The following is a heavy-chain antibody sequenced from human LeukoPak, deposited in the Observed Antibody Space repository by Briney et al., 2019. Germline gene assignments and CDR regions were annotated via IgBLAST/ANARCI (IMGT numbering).Heavy chain of an antibody. D-gene: IGHD3-10*01. Sequence: SETLSLTCAVSGGSISSGGYSWSWIRQPPGKGLEWIGYIYHSGSTYYNPSLKSRVTISVDRSKNQFSLKLSSVTAADTAVYYCARGPVYGSGSYHMYYFDYWGQGTLVTVSS. CDR1: GGSISSGGYS. J-gene: IGHJ4*02. CDR3: ARGPVYGSGSYHMYYFDY. CDR2: IYHSGST. V-gene: IGHV4-30-2*01.